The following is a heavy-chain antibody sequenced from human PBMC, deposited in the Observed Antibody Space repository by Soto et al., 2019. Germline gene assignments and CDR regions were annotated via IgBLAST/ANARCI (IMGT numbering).Heavy chain of an antibody. J-gene: IGHJ6*02. D-gene: IGHD2-15*01. CDR2: ISGSGGST. V-gene: IGHV3-23*01. CDR1: GFTFSSYA. Sequence: EVQLLESGGGLVQPGGSLRLSCAASGFTFSSYAMSWVRQAPGKGLEWVSAISGSGGSTYYADSVKGRFTISRDNSKNTLYLQMNSLRAEDTAVYYCAEDRESCSGGSCYSGMDVWGQGTTVTVS. CDR3: AEDRESCSGGSCYSGMDV.